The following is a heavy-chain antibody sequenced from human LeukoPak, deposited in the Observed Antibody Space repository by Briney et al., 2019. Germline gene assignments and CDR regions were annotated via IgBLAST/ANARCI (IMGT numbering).Heavy chain of an antibody. Sequence: GGSLRLSCAASGFTFSSYAMSWVRQAPGKGLEWVSAISGSGGSTYYADSVKGRFTISRDNSKNTLYLQMNSLRAEDTAVYYCGKGTKGSRSIAAADYWGQGTLVTVSS. CDR1: GFTFSSYA. D-gene: IGHD6-13*01. V-gene: IGHV3-23*01. CDR2: ISGSGGST. J-gene: IGHJ4*02. CDR3: GKGTKGSRSIAAADY.